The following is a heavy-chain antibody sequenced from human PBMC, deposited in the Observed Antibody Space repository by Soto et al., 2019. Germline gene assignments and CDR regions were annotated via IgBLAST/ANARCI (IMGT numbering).Heavy chain of an antibody. V-gene: IGHV3-23*01. CDR2: ISDSGATT. J-gene: IGHJ4*02. Sequence: PGGSLRLSCAASGFPFGENAMSWVRQAPGKGLEWVSGISDSGATTYYADSVRGRLTISRDNSKNTLYLQMKSLRAEDSASYYCAKQDTSSGSLDYWGQGALVTVS. CDR3: AKQDTSSGSLDY. CDR1: GFPFGENA. D-gene: IGHD6-19*01.